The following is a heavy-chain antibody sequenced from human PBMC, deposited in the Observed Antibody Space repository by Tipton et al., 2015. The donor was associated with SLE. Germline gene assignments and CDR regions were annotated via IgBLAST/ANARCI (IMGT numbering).Heavy chain of an antibody. Sequence: SLRLSCAASGYAYISYWMHWVRQAPGKGLVWVSRINSEGSGTKYANSVKGRFTISRDNAKNTLYLEMNSLRAEDTAIYFCVREKSGGYLDAFDIWGQGTMVTVSS. CDR2: INSEGSGT. D-gene: IGHD1-26*01. CDR3: VREKSGGYLDAFDI. V-gene: IGHV3-74*03. J-gene: IGHJ3*02. CDR1: GYAYISYW.